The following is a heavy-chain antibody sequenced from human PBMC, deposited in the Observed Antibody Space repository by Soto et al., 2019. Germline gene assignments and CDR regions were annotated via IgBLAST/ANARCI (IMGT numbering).Heavy chain of an antibody. D-gene: IGHD5-18*01. J-gene: IGHJ6*02. CDR2: IIPIFGRG. CDR1: GDSFIGYA. CDR3: ARAGSTVETAMVSQYYYGMDV. Sequence: QVQLVQSGAEVRKPGSSVKVSCKVSGDSFIGYAISWVRQAPGQGREWMGGIIPIFGRGKYAQRFQGRVAITAAESPSTAHMELSGLISEDTAVYYCARAGSTVETAMVSQYYYGMDVWGQGTTVTVSS. V-gene: IGHV1-69*12.